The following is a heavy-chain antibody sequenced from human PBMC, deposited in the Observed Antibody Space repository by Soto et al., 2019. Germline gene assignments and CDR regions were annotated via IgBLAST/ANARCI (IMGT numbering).Heavy chain of an antibody. D-gene: IGHD2-2*02. CDR1: GFTFSSYA. V-gene: IGHV3-30*04. CDR2: ISYDGSNK. CDR3: ARSIHPSYLSDY. J-gene: IGHJ4*02. Sequence: GGSLRLSCAASGFTFSSYAMHWVRQAPGKGLEWVAVISYDGSNKYYADSVKGRFTISRDNSKNTLYLQMNSLRAEDTAVYYCARSIHPSYLSDYWGQGTLVTVSS.